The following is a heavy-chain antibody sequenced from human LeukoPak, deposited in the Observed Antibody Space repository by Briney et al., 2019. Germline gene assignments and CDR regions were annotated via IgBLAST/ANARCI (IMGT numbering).Heavy chain of an antibody. CDR3: ARDESRLVRGAIDY. V-gene: IGHV3-21*01. J-gene: IGHJ4*02. D-gene: IGHD4/OR15-4a*01. Sequence: PVGSLRLSCAASGFTFSSYSMNWVRQATGKGLDWVSSISSSSSYIYYVDSVKSRFTYSIVNAKNSLYLQMNSLRAEYTAVYYCARDESRLVRGAIDYWGQGTLVTVSS. CDR1: GFTFSSYS. CDR2: ISSSSSYI.